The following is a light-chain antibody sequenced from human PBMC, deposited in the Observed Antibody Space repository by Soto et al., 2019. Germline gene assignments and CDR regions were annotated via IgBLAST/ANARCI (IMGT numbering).Light chain of an antibody. CDR1: SSDIVGYNY. Sequence: QSALTQPASVSGSPGQSITISCTGTSSDIVGYNYVSWYQQHPGKAPKLMIFDVSERPSGVSIRFSGSKSGNTASLTISGLQAEDEADYYCSSYRSSSTLDVFGTGTKVTVL. CDR3: SSYRSSSTLDV. J-gene: IGLJ1*01. CDR2: DVS. V-gene: IGLV2-14*01.